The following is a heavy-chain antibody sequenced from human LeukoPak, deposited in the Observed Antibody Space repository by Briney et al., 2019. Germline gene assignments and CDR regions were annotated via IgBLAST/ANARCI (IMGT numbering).Heavy chain of an antibody. CDR1: GGSISSYY. D-gene: IGHD2-2*01. CDR2: IYYSGST. CDR3: AREGRRSDCSSTSCYAKLYNWFDP. J-gene: IGHJ5*02. V-gene: IGHV4-59*01. Sequence: SETLPLTCTVSGGSISSYYWSWTRQPPGKGLEWIGYIYYSGSTNYNPSLKSRVTISVDTSKNQFSLKLSSVTAADTAVYYCAREGRRSDCSSTSCYAKLYNWFDPWGQGTLVTVSS.